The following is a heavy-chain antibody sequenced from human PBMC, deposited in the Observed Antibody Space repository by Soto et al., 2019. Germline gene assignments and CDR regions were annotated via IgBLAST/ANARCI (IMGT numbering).Heavy chain of an antibody. CDR1: GFTFGASA. Sequence: GSLRLSCAASGFTFGASALQWVRQAPGKGLKWVSSIGGSGGSISYTDSVKGRFTISRDNSKNTLYLQMNSLRAEDTAVYYCAKKKTGSYPFDYWGQGTLVTVSS. J-gene: IGHJ4*02. CDR3: AKKKTGSYPFDY. V-gene: IGHV3-23*01. D-gene: IGHD1-26*01. CDR2: IGGSGGSI.